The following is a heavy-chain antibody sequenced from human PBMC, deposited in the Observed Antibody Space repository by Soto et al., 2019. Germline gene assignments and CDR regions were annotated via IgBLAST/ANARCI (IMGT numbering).Heavy chain of an antibody. Sequence: GGSLRLSCAASGFTFSSYAMSWVRQAPGKGLEWVSAISGSGGSTYYADSVKGRFTISRDNSKNTLYLQMNSLRAEDTAVYYCAKVVFPYYYGSGSYYTPPGHFDYWGQGTLVTVSS. CDR2: ISGSGGST. CDR3: AKVVFPYYYGSGSYYTPPGHFDY. V-gene: IGHV3-23*01. CDR1: GFTFSSYA. D-gene: IGHD3-10*01. J-gene: IGHJ4*02.